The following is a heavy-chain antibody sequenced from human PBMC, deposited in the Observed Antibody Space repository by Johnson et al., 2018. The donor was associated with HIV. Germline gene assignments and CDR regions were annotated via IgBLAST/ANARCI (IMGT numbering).Heavy chain of an antibody. CDR2: INVDGTEK. Sequence: MQLVESGGGVVQPGGSLRLSCAASGFIVSSNYMSWVRQAPGKGLEWVANINVDGTEKFYVDSVQGRFTISRDNVNNSVFLLLNSLKVEDTAVYFCARAHLIFPKNAFDNWGQGTMVTVSS. D-gene: IGHD3-3*02. J-gene: IGHJ3*02. CDR1: GFIVSSNY. V-gene: IGHV3-7*01. CDR3: ARAHLIFPKNAFDN.